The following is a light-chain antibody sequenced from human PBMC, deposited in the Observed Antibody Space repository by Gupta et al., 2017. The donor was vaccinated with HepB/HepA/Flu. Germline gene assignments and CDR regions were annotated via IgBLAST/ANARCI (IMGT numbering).Light chain of an antibody. CDR2: DVS. J-gene: IGLJ2*01. V-gene: IGLV2-14*03. CDR1: SSAVGGYNY. CDR3: SSYTISSTEI. Sequence: QSALTQPASVSGSPGQSLTISCTATSSAVGGYNYVSWYQQLPGKAPKVLIYDVSNRPSGVSDRFSGSKSGYTASLTISGLQAQDEADYYCSSYTISSTEIFGGGTKLTVL.